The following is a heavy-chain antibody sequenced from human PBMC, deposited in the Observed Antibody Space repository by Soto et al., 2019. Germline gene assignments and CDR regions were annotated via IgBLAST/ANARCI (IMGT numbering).Heavy chain of an antibody. V-gene: IGHV1-69*13. D-gene: IGHD5-12*01. CDR3: ARDGAGDGYEYYFDY. CDR1: GYSFTAYY. Sequence: SVKVSCKASGYSFTAYYVHWVRQAPGQGLEWMGGIIPMFGIINYAQKFQGRVTITADESTSTAYMELSSLRSEDTAVYYCARDGAGDGYEYYFDYWGQGTLVTVSS. CDR2: IIPMFGII. J-gene: IGHJ4*02.